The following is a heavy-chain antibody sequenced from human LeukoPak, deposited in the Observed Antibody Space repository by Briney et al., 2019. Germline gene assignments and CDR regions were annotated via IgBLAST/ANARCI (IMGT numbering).Heavy chain of an antibody. CDR2: ISYDGSNK. V-gene: IGHV3-30*18. J-gene: IGHJ4*02. CDR1: GFTFSSYG. Sequence: GGSLRLSCAASGFTFSSYGMHWVRQAPGKGLERVAVISYDGSNKYYADSVKGRFTISRDNSKNTLYLQMNSLRAEDTAVYYCAKDRSRYYYDSSGYLVDYWGQGTLVTVSS. D-gene: IGHD3-22*01. CDR3: AKDRSRYYYDSSGYLVDY.